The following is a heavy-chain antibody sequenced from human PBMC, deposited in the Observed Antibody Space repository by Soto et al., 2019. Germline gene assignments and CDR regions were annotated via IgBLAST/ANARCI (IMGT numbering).Heavy chain of an antibody. CDR2: ISAAGDP. V-gene: IGHV3-13*05. J-gene: IGHJ6*02. Sequence: EVQLVESGGGLVQPGGSLRLSCEASGFTFRSYDMHWVRQGTGKGLEWVSGISAAGDPDYADSVEGRFTTSRENAQNSVFLQRKSLSVGDTAVYYLARTERDFYGLDVWGPGNTVIGS. CDR3: ARTERDFYGLDV. CDR1: GFTFRSYD.